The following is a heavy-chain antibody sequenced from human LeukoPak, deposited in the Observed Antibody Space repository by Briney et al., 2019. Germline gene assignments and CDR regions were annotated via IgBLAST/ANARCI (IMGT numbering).Heavy chain of an antibody. CDR2: IYYSGST. CDR3: ATGSWHDAFGI. J-gene: IGHJ3*02. V-gene: IGHV4-59*01. CDR1: GGSISSYY. D-gene: IGHD6-13*01. Sequence: SETLSLTCTVSGGSISSYYWSWIRQPPGKGLEWIGYIYYSGSTNYNPSLKSRVTISVDTSRNQFSLKLSSVTAADTAVYYCATGSWHDAFGIWGQGTMVTVSS.